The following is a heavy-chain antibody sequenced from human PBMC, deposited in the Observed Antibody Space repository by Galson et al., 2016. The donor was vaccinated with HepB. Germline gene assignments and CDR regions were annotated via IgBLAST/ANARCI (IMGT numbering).Heavy chain of an antibody. J-gene: IGHJ1*01. V-gene: IGHV3-33*01. CDR2: IWYDGSQK. CDR1: GFTFSSFG. D-gene: IGHD3-3*01. Sequence: SLRLSCAASGFTFSSFGMHWVRQAPGKGLEWVAVIWYDGSQKYYADSVKGRFTISRENFKNMLFLQMNSLRAEDTAVYYCARDRLRSMEWPEDFHHWGQGTLVTVSS. CDR3: ARDRLRSMEWPEDFHH.